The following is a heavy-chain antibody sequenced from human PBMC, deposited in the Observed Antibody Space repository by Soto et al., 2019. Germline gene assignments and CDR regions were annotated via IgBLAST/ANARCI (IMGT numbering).Heavy chain of an antibody. J-gene: IGHJ6*02. CDR2: ISYDGSNK. CDR3: AKDIVAVAGLDYYYDGMDV. V-gene: IGHV3-30*18. D-gene: IGHD6-19*01. CDR1: GFTFSSYG. Sequence: QVQLVESGGGVVQPGRSLRLSCAASGFTFSSYGMHWVRQAPGKGLEWVAVISYDGSNKYYADSVKGRFTISRDNSKNTLYLQMNSLRAEDTAVYYCAKDIVAVAGLDYYYDGMDVWGQGTTVTVSS.